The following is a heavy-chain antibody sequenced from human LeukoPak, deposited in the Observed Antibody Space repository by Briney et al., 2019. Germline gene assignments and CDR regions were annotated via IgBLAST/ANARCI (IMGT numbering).Heavy chain of an antibody. D-gene: IGHD3-22*01. Sequence: SGPTLVNPTQTLTLTCTFSGFSLSTSGVGVGWIRQPPAKALEGLAPIYWDDDKRYSPSLKSRLTITKDTSKNQVVLTMTNMDPVDTATYYCANRLSSSGYYYDAFDIWGQGTMVTVSS. CDR3: ANRLSSSGYYYDAFDI. CDR2: IYWDDDK. V-gene: IGHV2-5*02. J-gene: IGHJ3*02. CDR1: GFSLSTSGVG.